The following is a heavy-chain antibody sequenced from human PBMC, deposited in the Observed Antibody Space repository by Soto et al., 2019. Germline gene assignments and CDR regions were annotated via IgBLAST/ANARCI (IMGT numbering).Heavy chain of an antibody. D-gene: IGHD2-21*01. Sequence: PSETLSLTCTVSGGPISGGDLYWSWIRQSPGKGLEWVGYIYYSGTTFYNPSLKSRLTISVDTSKNQFSLKLTSVTAADTAVFYCARGVPYIMRTDILYYFDSWGQGIQVTVSS. CDR3: ARGVPYIMRTDILYYFDS. CDR1: GGPISGGDLY. V-gene: IGHV4-30-4*01. CDR2: IYYSGTT. J-gene: IGHJ4*02.